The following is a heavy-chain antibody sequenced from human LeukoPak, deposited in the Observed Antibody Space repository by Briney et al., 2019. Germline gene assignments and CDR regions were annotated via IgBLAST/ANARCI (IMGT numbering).Heavy chain of an antibody. D-gene: IGHD2-2*01. J-gene: IGHJ5*02. CDR1: GGSISSGDYY. CDR3: ARDRGYYSSTSCYSWFDP. Sequence: PSETLSLTCTVSGGSISSGDYYWSWIRQPPGKGLEWIGYIYYSGSTYYNPSLKSRVTISVDTSKNQFSLKLSSVTAADTAVYYCARDRGYYSSTSCYSWFDPWGQGTLVTVSS. V-gene: IGHV4-30-4*08. CDR2: IYYSGST.